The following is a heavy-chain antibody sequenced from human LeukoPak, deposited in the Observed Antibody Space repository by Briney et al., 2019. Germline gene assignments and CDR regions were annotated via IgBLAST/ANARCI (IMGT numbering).Heavy chain of an antibody. Sequence: PGGSLRLSCSASGFTFSSYAVHWVRQAPGKGLEWVAVISYDGRNKYYADSVKPRFTISRHNPKNTLYLQMNSLRAEHTAVYYCGRDCSSFICRKEDVAYWGQGTLVSVPS. CDR2: ISYDGRNK. D-gene: IGHD2-2*01. V-gene: IGHV3-30*14. CDR1: GFTFSSYA. J-gene: IGHJ4*02. CDR3: GRDCSSFICRKEDVAY.